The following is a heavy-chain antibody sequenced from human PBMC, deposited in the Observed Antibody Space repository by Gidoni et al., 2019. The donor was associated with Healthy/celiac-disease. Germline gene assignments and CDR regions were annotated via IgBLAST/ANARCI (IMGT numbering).Heavy chain of an antibody. J-gene: IGHJ3*02. V-gene: IGHV5-51*01. CDR1: GYSFTSSW. CDR2: ISPGDSDT. Sequence: EVQLVQSGAEGKTPGESLKISCTGSGYSFTSSWVGWVRHMPGKGLEWMGVISPGDSDTRYSPSFQGQVTISADKSISTAYLQWSSLKASDTAMYYCARLHVRSAFDIWGQGTMVTVSS. CDR3: ARLHVRSAFDI.